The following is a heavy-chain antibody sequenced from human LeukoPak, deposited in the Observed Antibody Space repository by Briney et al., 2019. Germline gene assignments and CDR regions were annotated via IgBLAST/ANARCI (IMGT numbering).Heavy chain of an antibody. Sequence: GGSLRLSCAASGFTFSSYEMNWVRQAPGKGLEWISYISTTGSTIYYTDSVKGRFTISRDNAKNSLYLQMNSLRAEDTAVYYCARDGEWKPSTNNIDSWGQGTLVTVSS. CDR1: GFTFSSYE. CDR2: ISTTGSTI. D-gene: IGHD2-8*01. CDR3: ARDGEWKPSTNNIDS. J-gene: IGHJ4*02. V-gene: IGHV3-48*03.